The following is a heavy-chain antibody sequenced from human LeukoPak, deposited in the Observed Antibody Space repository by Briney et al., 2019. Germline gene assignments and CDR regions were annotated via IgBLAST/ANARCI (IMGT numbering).Heavy chain of an antibody. J-gene: IGHJ3*02. V-gene: IGHV3-13*01. CDR3: ARGIFCNATSCFTVRVFEI. CDR1: GFTFSTYD. D-gene: IGHD2-2*02. Sequence: GGSLRLSCAASGFTFSTYDMHWVRQCTRKRLEAVSGIGTDGDTHYPDSVKPRFTISREPDDYSLYLQMTSLRAGDTAVHYCARGIFCNATSCFTVRVFEIWGQGTMVTVSS. CDR2: IGTDGDT.